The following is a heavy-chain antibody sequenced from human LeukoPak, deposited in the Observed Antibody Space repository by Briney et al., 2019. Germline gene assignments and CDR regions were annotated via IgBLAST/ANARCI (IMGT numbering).Heavy chain of an antibody. J-gene: IGHJ4*02. D-gene: IGHD3-10*01. CDR3: ARMLAYNSGGEAFDC. CDR2: IKVDGSEK. Sequence: GGSLRLSCTASGFTFGTYWMTWVRQAPGRGLEWVANIKVDGSEKYYVDSVKGRFTISRDNAKNSLYLQMNSLRAEDTAVYYCARMLAYNSGGEAFDCWGQGTLVTVSS. V-gene: IGHV3-7*01. CDR1: GFTFGTYW.